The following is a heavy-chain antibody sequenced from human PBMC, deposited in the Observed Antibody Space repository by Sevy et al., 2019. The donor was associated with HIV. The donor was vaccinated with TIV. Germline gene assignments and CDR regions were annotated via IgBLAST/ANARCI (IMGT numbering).Heavy chain of an antibody. D-gene: IGHD6-13*01. J-gene: IGHJ4*02. V-gene: IGHV3-30-3*01. CDR3: ARDQYIAAAGSQPFDY. CDR1: GFTFSSYA. CDR2: ISYDGSNK. Sequence: GRSLRLSCAASGFTFSSYAMHWVRQAPGKGLEWVAVISYDGSNKYYADSVKGRFTISRDNSKNTLYLQMNSLRAEDTAVYYCARDQYIAAAGSQPFDYWGQGTLVTVSS.